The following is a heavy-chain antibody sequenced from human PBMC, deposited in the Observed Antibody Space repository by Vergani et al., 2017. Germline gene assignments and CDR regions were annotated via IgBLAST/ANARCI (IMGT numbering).Heavy chain of an antibody. CDR3: ARVSGSYPYYFDY. CDR1: GGSISSYY. Sequence: QVQLQESGQGLVKPSETLSLTCTVSGGSISSYYWSWIRQPPGKGLEWIGYIYYSGSTNYNPSLKSRVTISVDTSKNQFSLKLSSVTAADTAVYYCARVSGSYPYYFDYWGQGTLVTVSS. CDR2: IYYSGST. J-gene: IGHJ4*02. D-gene: IGHD1-26*01. V-gene: IGHV4-59*01.